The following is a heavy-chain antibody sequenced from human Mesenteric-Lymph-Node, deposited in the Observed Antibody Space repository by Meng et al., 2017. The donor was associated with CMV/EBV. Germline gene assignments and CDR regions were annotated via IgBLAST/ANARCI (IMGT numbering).Heavy chain of an antibody. D-gene: IGHD2-2*02. Sequence: ASVKVSCKASGYTFTNYGISWVRQAPGQGLEWMGWITAYNGNTNYAQKLQGRVTMTTDTSTSTTYMELRSLKSDDTAVYYCARDWEMGVYQMLYLGMHYWGQGTLVTVSS. CDR2: ITAYNGNT. CDR1: GYTFTNYG. CDR3: ARDWEMGVYQMLYLGMHY. V-gene: IGHV1-18*01. J-gene: IGHJ4*02.